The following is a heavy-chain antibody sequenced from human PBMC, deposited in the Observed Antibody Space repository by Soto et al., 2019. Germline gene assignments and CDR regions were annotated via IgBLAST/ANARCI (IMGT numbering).Heavy chain of an antibody. D-gene: IGHD3-22*01. Sequence: QVQLQESGPGLVKPSETPSLTCAVSGDSISSYYCMWIRQPPGKGLESIGYLYYGRSANYNPSLKSRVTLSVDTSTNQCSLTLSSMTAADTAAYYCALRSMAVVPEYWGQGTLVTVSS. CDR3: ALRSMAVVPEY. CDR2: LYYGRSA. CDR1: GDSISSYY. J-gene: IGHJ4*02. V-gene: IGHV4-59*01.